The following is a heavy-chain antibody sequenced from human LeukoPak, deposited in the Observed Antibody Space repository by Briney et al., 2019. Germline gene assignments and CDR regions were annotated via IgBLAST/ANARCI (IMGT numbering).Heavy chain of an antibody. Sequence: PGGSLRLSCAASGFTVSSNYMSWVRQAPGKGLEWVSVIYSGGSTYYADSVMGRFTISRDNSKNTLYLQMNSLRAEDTDVYYCAREKDANFDFWGQGTLVTVSS. V-gene: IGHV3-66*01. J-gene: IGHJ4*02. CDR3: AREKDANFDF. CDR1: GFTVSSNY. CDR2: IYSGGST.